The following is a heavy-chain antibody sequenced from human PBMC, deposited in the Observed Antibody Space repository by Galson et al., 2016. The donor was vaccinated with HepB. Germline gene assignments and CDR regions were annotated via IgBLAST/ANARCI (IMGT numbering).Heavy chain of an antibody. CDR2: ISAYNGDT. CDR1: GYTFTNYG. Sequence: SVKVSCKASGYTFTNYGISWVRQAPGQGLEWMGWISAYNGDTSYAQKLQGRVTMTTDTSTSTAYMELRSLRSVDTAVYYCARGYYASGRSDFADWGQGTLVTVSS. V-gene: IGHV1-18*01. J-gene: IGHJ4*02. D-gene: IGHD3-10*01. CDR3: ARGYYASGRSDFAD.